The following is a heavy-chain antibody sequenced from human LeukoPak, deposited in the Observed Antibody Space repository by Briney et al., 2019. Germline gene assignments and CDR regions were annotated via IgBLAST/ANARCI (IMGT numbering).Heavy chain of an antibody. CDR2: IYYSGST. J-gene: IGHJ4*02. CDR1: GGSISSSSYY. V-gene: IGHV4-39*01. CDR3: ARVPGYYDSSGYYYGFFDY. Sequence: SETLSLTCTVSGGSISSSSYYWGWIRQPPGKGLEWIGSIYYSGSTYYNPSLKSRVTISVDTSKNQFSLKLSSVTAADTAVYYCARVPGYYDSSGYYYGFFDYWGQGTLVTVSS. D-gene: IGHD3-22*01.